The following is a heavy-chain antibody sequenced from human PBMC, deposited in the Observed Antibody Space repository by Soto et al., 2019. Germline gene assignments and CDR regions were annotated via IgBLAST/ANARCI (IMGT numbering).Heavy chain of an antibody. Sequence: QVQLVQSGAEVKKPGSSVKVSCKASGGTFSIYTISWVRQAPGQGLEWMGSSANSAQKFQGRLTVNADESTSTVYLELRSLTSEDTAVYYCAREVPPDIAWFDPWGQGTLVSVSS. V-gene: IGHV1-69*18. D-gene: IGHD2-15*01. CDR3: AREVPPDIAWFDP. CDR1: GGTFSIYT. J-gene: IGHJ5*02. CDR2: SA.